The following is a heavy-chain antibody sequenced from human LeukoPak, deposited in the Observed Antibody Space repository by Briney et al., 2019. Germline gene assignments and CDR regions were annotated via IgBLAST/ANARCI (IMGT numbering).Heavy chain of an antibody. CDR2: IYYSGST. CDR1: GGSISSSSYY. Sequence: KPSETLSLTCTVSGGSISSSSYYWGWIRQPPGKGLEWIGSIYYSGSTYYNPSLKSRVTISVDTSKNQFSLKLSSVTATDTAMYYCARDLGYSYGSEVNWFDPWGQGTLVTVSS. V-gene: IGHV4-39*07. D-gene: IGHD5-18*01. J-gene: IGHJ5*02. CDR3: ARDLGYSYGSEVNWFDP.